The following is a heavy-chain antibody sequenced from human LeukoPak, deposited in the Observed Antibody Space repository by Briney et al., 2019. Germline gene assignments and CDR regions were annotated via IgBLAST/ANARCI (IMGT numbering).Heavy chain of an antibody. J-gene: IGHJ4*02. CDR2: INHSGST. Sequence: SETLSLTCAVYGGSFSGYYWSWIRQPPGKGLEWIGEINHSGSTNYNPPLKSRVTISVDTSKSQFSLKLSSVTAADTAVYYCARGIAVAVADYWGQGTLVTVSS. CDR1: GGSFSGYY. V-gene: IGHV4-34*01. CDR3: ARGIAVAVADY. D-gene: IGHD6-19*01.